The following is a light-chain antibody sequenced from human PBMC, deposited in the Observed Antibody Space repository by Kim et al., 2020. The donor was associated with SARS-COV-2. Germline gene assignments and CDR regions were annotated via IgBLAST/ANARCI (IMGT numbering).Light chain of an antibody. Sequence: EIVMTQSPATLSVSPGERATLSCRASQNVRNNLAWYQQTPGQAPRLLIYDTYTRATGIPVSFSGSGSGTEFTLTISSLQSEDFAVYYCQQYNNWPLTFGGGTKVDIK. CDR3: QQYNNWPLT. CDR1: QNVRNN. CDR2: DTY. J-gene: IGKJ4*01. V-gene: IGKV3-15*01.